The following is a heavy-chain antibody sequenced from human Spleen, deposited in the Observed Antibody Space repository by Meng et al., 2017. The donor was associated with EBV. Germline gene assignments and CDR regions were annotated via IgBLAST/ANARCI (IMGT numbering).Heavy chain of an antibody. CDR1: GGSITKYA. J-gene: IGHJ4*02. V-gene: IGHV1-69*01. D-gene: IGHD4-17*01. CDR2: IIPIFGTA. CDR3: ARRALYGDYFDY. Sequence: QVQLVQSGAEVTKPGSSVKVSCKASGGSITKYAISWIRQAPGQGLEWMGGIIPIFGTANYAQKFQGRVTITADESTSTAYMELSSLRSEDTAVYYCARRALYGDYFDYWGPGTLVTVSS.